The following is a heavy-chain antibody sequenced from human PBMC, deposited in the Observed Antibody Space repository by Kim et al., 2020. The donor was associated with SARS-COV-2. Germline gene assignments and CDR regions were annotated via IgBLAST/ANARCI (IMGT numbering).Heavy chain of an antibody. V-gene: IGHV3-30*18. CDR2: ISFDATNK. CDR3: AKVATAFLVGDAFDI. D-gene: IGHD2-21*02. J-gene: IGHJ3*02. Sequence: GGSLRLSCAASGFTFSSYGMHWVRQAPDKGLEWVAAISFDATNKYYADSVKGRFTVSRDNSKNTLYVLMNSLRVEDTAVYYCAKVATAFLVGDAFDIWGQGTMVTVSS. CDR1: GFTFSSYG.